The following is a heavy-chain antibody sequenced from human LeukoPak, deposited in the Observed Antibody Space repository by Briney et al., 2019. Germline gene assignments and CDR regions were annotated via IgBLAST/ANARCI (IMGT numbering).Heavy chain of an antibody. D-gene: IGHD3-3*01. V-gene: IGHV3-30*04. CDR2: ISYDGSNR. J-gene: IGHJ5*02. CDR1: GFTFSSYA. Sequence: GGSLRLSCAASGFTFSSYAMHWVRQAPGKGLEWVAVISYDGSNRYYADSVKGRFTISRDNSKNTLYLQMNSLRADDTAVYYCARDLYGYYDFWSGYYSHWFDPWGQGTLVTVSS. CDR3: ARDLYGYYDFWSGYYSHWFDP.